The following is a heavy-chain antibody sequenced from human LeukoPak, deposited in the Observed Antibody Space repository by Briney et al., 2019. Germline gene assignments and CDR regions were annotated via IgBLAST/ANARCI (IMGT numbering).Heavy chain of an antibody. CDR3: ARPCGSYSSSWYTAFDL. Sequence: PSETLSLTCAVSGYSISSGYYWGWIRQPPGKGLEWIGSINHSGSTYYNPSLKSRVTISVDTSKNQFSLKLNSVTAADTAVYYCARPCGSYSSSWYTAFDLWGQGTMVTVSS. D-gene: IGHD6-13*01. J-gene: IGHJ3*01. CDR1: GYSISSGYY. V-gene: IGHV4-38-2*01. CDR2: INHSGST.